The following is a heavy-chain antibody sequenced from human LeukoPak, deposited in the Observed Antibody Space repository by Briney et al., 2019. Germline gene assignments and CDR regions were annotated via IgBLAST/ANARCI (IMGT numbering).Heavy chain of an antibody. CDR2: IYSGGST. D-gene: IGHD4-17*01. CDR3: AREGAKEGTVTSYYYYGMDV. CDR1: GFTVSSNY. Sequence: PGGSLRLSCAASGFTVSSNYMSWVRQAPGKGLEWVSVIYSGGSTYYADSVKGRFTISRDNSKNTLYLQMNSLRAEDTAVYYCAREGAKEGTVTSYYYYGMDVWGQGTTVTVSS. J-gene: IGHJ6*02. V-gene: IGHV3-53*01.